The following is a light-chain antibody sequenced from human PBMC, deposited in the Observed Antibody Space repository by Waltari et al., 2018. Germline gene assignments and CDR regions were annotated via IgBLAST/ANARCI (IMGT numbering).Light chain of an antibody. CDR2: KVS. CDR3: MQGTHWPRT. CDR1: QSLVHSDGNTY. V-gene: IGKV2-30*02. J-gene: IGKJ1*01. Sequence: DVVMTQSPLSLPVTLGQPASISCRSSQSLVHSDGNTYLNWFQQRPGQSPRRLIYKVSKRGSGVPGRFSGSGSGTDFTLKISRVEAEDVGVYYCMQGTHWPRTFGQGSKVEIK.